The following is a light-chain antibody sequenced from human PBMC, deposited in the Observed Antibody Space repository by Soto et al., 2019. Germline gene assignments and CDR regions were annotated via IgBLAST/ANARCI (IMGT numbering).Light chain of an antibody. J-gene: IGKJ1*01. CDR1: QSISSW. Sequence: EIQITQSPSTLSASVGDRFAITCVASQSISSWLAWYQQKPGKAPKLLIYKAYTLESGVTSNFSGSGSGTEFTLTISSLQPEDFATYYCQPYNSYPWTFGPGTKVDIK. CDR2: KAY. V-gene: IGKV1-5*03. CDR3: QPYNSYPWT.